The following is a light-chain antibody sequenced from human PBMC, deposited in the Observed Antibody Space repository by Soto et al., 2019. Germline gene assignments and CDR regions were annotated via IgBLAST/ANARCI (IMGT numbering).Light chain of an antibody. J-gene: IGKJ3*01. CDR3: QQYHNWPLT. V-gene: IGKV3-15*01. CDR1: QSVSSH. CDR2: GAS. Sequence: EVIMTQSPTTLSVSPGAKVTLSCRASQSVSSHLAWYQQRPGQPPRLVISGASSRATGIPARFSAVGSGTEFFLTISSLPSEDSAVYFCQQYHNWPLTFGPGTKVEFK.